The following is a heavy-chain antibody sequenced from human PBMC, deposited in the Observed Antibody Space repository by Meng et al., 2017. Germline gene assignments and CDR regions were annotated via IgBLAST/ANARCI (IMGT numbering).Heavy chain of an antibody. Sequence: GESLKISCAASGFTFSGYAMSWVRQAPGKGLEWVSSISSSSSYIYYADSVKGRFTISRDNAKNSLYLQMNSLRAEDTAVYYCARGYYFYYGMDVWGQGTTVTVSS. J-gene: IGHJ6*02. CDR1: GFTFSGYA. D-gene: IGHD2-15*01. CDR3: ARGYYFYYGMDV. V-gene: IGHV3-21*01. CDR2: ISSSSSYI.